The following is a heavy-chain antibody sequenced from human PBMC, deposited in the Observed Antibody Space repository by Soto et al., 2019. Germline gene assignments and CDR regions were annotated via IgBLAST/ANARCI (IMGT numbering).Heavy chain of an antibody. CDR2: IHPGDSDT. J-gene: IGHJ4*02. V-gene: IGHV5-51*01. Sequence: GESLKISCKGSGYSFTSYLISWVRQMPGKGLEWMGIIHPGDSDTRYSASFQGQVTIAADKSISTAYLQWSSLKASDTAVYYCARSPYYYDTGGYLYWGQGTLVTVSS. CDR3: ARSPYYYDTGGYLY. CDR1: GYSFTSYL. D-gene: IGHD3-22*01.